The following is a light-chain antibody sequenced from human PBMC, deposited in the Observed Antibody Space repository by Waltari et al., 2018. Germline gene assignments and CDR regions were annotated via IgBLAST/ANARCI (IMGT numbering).Light chain of an antibody. J-gene: IGKJ5*01. CDR2: LGS. Sequence: DIVLTQSPLSLPVTPGEPASISCRSSQGLLHSEGHILLDWYLQKPGQSPQHLIYLGSHRASGVPDRVSGSGSGTDFTLEISRVEAEDVGVYFCMQGLQTPTFGQGTRL. CDR3: MQGLQTPT. CDR1: QGLLHSEGHIL. V-gene: IGKV2-28*01.